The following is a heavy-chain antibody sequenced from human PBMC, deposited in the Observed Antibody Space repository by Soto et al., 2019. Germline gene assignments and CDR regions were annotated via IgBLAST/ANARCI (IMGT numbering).Heavy chain of an antibody. CDR1: GGSISSSSYY. CDR2: IYYSGST. Sequence: SSETLSLTCTASGGSISSSSYYWGWIRQPPGKGLEWIGSIYYSGSTYYNPSLKSRVTISVDTSKNQFSLKLSSVTAADTAVYYCARGWRECRVPFGGDCYAVDYWGQGTLVTVSS. V-gene: IGHV4-39*01. CDR3: ARGWRECRVPFGGDCYAVDY. D-gene: IGHD2-21*02. J-gene: IGHJ4*02.